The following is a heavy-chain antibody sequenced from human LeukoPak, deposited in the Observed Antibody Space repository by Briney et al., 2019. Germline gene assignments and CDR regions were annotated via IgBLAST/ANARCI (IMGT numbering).Heavy chain of an antibody. CDR2: IWYDGTYK. CDR1: GFTFSTYG. CDR3: ARDRAVGNYFDY. V-gene: IGHV3-33*01. Sequence: GGSLRLSCAASGFTFSTYGMHWVRQAPGKGLEWVALIWYDGTYKYYVDSVKGRFTISRDNSKNTLYLQMNGLRAEDTAVYYCARDRAVGNYFDYWGQGTLVTVSS. J-gene: IGHJ4*02. D-gene: IGHD6-13*01.